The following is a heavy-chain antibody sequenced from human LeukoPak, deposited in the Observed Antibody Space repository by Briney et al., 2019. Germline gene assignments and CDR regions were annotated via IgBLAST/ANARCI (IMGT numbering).Heavy chain of an antibody. D-gene: IGHD6-19*01. CDR1: GGSISSYY. CDR3: ARDLITVACTDYGMDV. V-gene: IGHV4-59*01. Sequence: SETLSLTCTVSGGSISSYYWSWIRQPPGKGLEWIGYIYYSGSTNYNPSLKSRVTISVDTSKNQFSLKLSSVTAADTAVYYCARDLITVACTDYGMDVWGQGTTVTVSS. J-gene: IGHJ6*02. CDR2: IYYSGST.